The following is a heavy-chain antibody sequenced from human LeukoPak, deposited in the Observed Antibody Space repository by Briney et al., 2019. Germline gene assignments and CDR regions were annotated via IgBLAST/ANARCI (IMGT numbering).Heavy chain of an antibody. D-gene: IGHD6-19*01. CDR1: GGSISSSNW. J-gene: IGHJ4*02. Sequence: PSETLSLTCAVSGGSISSSNWWSWVRQPPGKGLEWIGEIYHSGSTNYNPSLKSRVTISVDKSKNQFSLKLSSVTAADTAVYYCARVEAVAGTAVGYWGQGTLVTVSS. CDR3: ARVEAVAGTAVGY. CDR2: IYHSGST. V-gene: IGHV4-4*02.